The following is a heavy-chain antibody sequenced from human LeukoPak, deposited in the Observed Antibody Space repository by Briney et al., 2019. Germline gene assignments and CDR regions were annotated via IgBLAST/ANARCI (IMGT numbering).Heavy chain of an antibody. Sequence: GGTLSLSCAASGVTFSSYWRHWVRQPPGKGLVWVSRINSDGSSTSYADSVKGRFTLSRDNAKNTLYLQMNSLRAEDTAVYYCARDRIVRHHYYDSSGYERWGQGTLVTVSS. CDR2: INSDGSST. CDR1: GVTFSSYW. J-gene: IGHJ4*02. V-gene: IGHV3-74*01. D-gene: IGHD3-22*01. CDR3: ARDRIVRHHYYDSSGYER.